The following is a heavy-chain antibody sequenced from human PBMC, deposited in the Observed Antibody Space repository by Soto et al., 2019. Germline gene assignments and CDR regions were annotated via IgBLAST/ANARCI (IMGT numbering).Heavy chain of an antibody. CDR2: ISWNSGSI. CDR3: AKDISAHSRPGFDY. D-gene: IGHD3-10*01. J-gene: IGHJ4*02. CDR1: GFTFDDYA. Sequence: PGGSLRLSCAASGFTFDDYAMHWVRQAPGKGLEWVSGISWNSGSIGYADSVKGRFTISRDNAKNSLYLQMNSLRAEDTALYYCAKDISAHSRPGFDYWGQGTLVTVSS. V-gene: IGHV3-9*01.